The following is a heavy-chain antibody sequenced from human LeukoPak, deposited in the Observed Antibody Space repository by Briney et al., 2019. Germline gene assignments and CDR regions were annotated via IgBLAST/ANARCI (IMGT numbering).Heavy chain of an antibody. J-gene: IGHJ4*02. Sequence: SETLSLTCTVSGVSMSSGSFYWSWIRQPAGKGLEWIGRIYTSGSTNYNPSLKSRVTISVDTSKNQFSLKLSSVTAADTAVYYCATYPYSCSSEEDYWGQGTLVTVSS. CDR1: GVSMSSGSFY. CDR2: IYTSGST. CDR3: ATYPYSCSSEEDY. V-gene: IGHV4-61*02. D-gene: IGHD6-6*01.